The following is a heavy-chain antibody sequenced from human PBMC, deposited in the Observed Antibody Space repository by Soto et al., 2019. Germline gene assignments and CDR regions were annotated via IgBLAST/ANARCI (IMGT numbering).Heavy chain of an antibody. J-gene: IGHJ6*02. V-gene: IGHV1-69*12. CDR3: AKHPENYYYGMDV. Sequence: QVQLVQSGAEVKKPGSSVKVSCKASGGTFSSYAISWVRQAPGQGLEWMGGIIPIFGTADYAQKFQGRVTITADESTSTADVELSSLRSEDTAVYYGAKHPENYYYGMDVWGQGTTVTVSS. CDR1: GGTFSSYA. CDR2: IIPIFGTA.